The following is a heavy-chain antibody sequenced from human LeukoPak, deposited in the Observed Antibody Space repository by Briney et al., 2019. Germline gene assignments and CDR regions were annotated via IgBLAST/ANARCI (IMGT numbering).Heavy chain of an antibody. J-gene: IGHJ5*02. CDR3: ARGHGQQLVPGNWFDP. D-gene: IGHD6-13*01. CDR1: GGSISSGDYY. CDR2: IYYSGST. V-gene: IGHV4-30-4*08. Sequence: SQTLSLTCTVSGGSISSGDYYWSWIRQPPGKGLEWIGYIYYSGSTYYNPSLKSRVTISVDTSKNQFSLKLSSVTAADTAVYYCARGHGQQLVPGNWFDPWGQGTLVTVSS.